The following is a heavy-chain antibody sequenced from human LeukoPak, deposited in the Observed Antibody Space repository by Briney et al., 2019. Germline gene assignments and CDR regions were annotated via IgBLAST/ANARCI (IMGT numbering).Heavy chain of an antibody. Sequence: SETLSLTCTVSGGSISSSSYYWGWIRQPPGKGLEWIGSIYYSGSTYYNPSLKSRVTISVDTSKNQFSLKLSSVTAADTAVYYCARERKVYSSGWYGYWGQGTLVTVSS. V-gene: IGHV4-39*07. CDR2: IYYSGST. CDR3: ARERKVYSSGWYGY. CDR1: GGSISSSSYY. D-gene: IGHD6-19*01. J-gene: IGHJ4*02.